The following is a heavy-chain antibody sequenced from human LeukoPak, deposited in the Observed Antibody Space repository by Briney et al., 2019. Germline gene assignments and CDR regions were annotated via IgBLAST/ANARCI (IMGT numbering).Heavy chain of an antibody. V-gene: IGHV4-30-2*01. D-gene: IGHD3-10*01. J-gene: IGHJ4*02. CDR2: IYHSGST. CDR3: ARTGFGELSYFDY. CDR1: GCSISSGGYS. Sequence: SETLSLTCAVSGCSISSGGYSWSWIRQPPGKGLEWIVYIYHSGSTYYNPSLKRRATISVDRSKNKFSLKLSSVNAAATAVYYCARTGFGELSYFDYWGPGTLVTVSS.